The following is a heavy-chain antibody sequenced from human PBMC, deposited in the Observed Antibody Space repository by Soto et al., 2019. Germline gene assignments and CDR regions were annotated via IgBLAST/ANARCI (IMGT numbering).Heavy chain of an antibody. CDR3: AKDSEDTYYYGSGSYYFDY. CDR1: GFTFSSYG. V-gene: IGHV3-30*18. CDR2: ISYDGSNK. Sequence: QVQLVESGGGVVQPGGSLRLSCAASGFTFSSYGMHWVRQAPGKGLEWVAVISYDGSNKYYADSVKGRFTISRDNSKNTLYLQMNSLRAEDTAVYYCAKDSEDTYYYGSGSYYFDYWGQGTLVTVSS. J-gene: IGHJ4*02. D-gene: IGHD3-10*01.